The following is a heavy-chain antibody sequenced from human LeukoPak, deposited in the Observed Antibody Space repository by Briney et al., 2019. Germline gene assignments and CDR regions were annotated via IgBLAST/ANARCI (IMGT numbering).Heavy chain of an antibody. V-gene: IGHV3-21*01. D-gene: IGHD6-19*01. Sequence: GGSLRLSCAASGFTFSSYSMNWVRQAPGKGLEWVSSISSSSSYIYYADSVKGRFTISRDNAKNSLYLQMNSLRAEDTAVYYCAKDRSSGWYDHFDYWGQGTLVTVSS. CDR3: AKDRSSGWYDHFDY. CDR2: ISSSSSYI. J-gene: IGHJ4*02. CDR1: GFTFSSYS.